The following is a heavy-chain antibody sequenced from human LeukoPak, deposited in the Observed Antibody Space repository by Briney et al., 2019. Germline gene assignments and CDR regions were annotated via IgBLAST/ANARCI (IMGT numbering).Heavy chain of an antibody. CDR2: ISSSSTYI. CDR1: GLTFSSYS. D-gene: IGHD2-15*01. Sequence: GGSLRLSCAASGLTFSSYSMNWVRQAPGKGLEWVSSISSSSTYIYYADSVKGRFTISIDNAKNSLYLQMNSLRVEDTAVYYCARVGCSGGRCPGYGMDVWGQGTTVTVSS. J-gene: IGHJ6*02. CDR3: ARVGCSGGRCPGYGMDV. V-gene: IGHV3-21*01.